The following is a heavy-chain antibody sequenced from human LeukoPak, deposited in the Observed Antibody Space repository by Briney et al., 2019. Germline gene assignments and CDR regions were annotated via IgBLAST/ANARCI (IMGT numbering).Heavy chain of an antibody. J-gene: IGHJ5*01. CDR2: IYYSGST. V-gene: IGHV4-59*11. CDR3: ARSPSGYRFDY. D-gene: IGHD3-22*01. CDR1: GGSISSHY. Sequence: SETLSLTCTVSGGSISSHYWSWIRQPPGKGLEWIGYIYYSGSTNYNPSLKSRVTISVDTSKNQFSLKLSSVTAADTAVYYCARSPSGYRFDYWGQRTLVTVSS.